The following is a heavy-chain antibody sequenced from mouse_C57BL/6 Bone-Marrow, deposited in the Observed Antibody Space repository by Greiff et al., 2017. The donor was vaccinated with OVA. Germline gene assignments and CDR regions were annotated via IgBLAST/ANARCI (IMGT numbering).Heavy chain of an antibody. J-gene: IGHJ3*01. CDR3: AKNYYGDGYYAWFAY. CDR2: IWSGGST. CDR1: GFSLTSYG. Sequence: QVHVKQSGPGLVQPSQSLSITCTVSGFSLTSYGVHWVRQPPGKGLEWLGVIWSGGSTDYNAAFISRLSISKDNSKSQVFFKMNSLQADDTAIYYCAKNYYGDGYYAWFAYWGQGTLVTVSA. V-gene: IGHV2-4*01. D-gene: IGHD2-3*01.